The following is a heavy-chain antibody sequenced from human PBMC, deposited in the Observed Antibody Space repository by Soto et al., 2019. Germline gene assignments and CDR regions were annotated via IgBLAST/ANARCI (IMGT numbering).Heavy chain of an antibody. Sequence: GASVKVSCKASGGTFSSYAISWVRQAPGQGLEWMGGIIPIFGTANYAQKFQGRVTITADESTSTAYMELSSLRSEDTAVYYCAGGTYYYDSRGYAAFDSWGQGALVTVSS. CDR1: GGTFSSYA. J-gene: IGHJ4*02. D-gene: IGHD3-22*01. V-gene: IGHV1-69*13. CDR3: AGGTYYYDSRGYAAFDS. CDR2: IIPIFGTA.